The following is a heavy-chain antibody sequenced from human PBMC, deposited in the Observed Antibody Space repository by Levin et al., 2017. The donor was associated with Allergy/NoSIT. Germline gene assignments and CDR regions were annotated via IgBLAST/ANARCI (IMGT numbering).Heavy chain of an antibody. J-gene: IGHJ4*02. CDR1: GFTFSNYA. CDR3: ARADRGASSGWFASFEY. D-gene: IGHD6-19*01. Sequence: AGGSLRLSCAASGFTFSNYAMHWVRQGPGKGLEWVAVISYDGSNTYYGDSVKGRFTISRDDFKNTLYLQMYSLLTEDTAVYYCARADRGASSGWFASFEYWGRGTLVTVSS. V-gene: IGHV3-30*04. CDR2: ISYDGSNT.